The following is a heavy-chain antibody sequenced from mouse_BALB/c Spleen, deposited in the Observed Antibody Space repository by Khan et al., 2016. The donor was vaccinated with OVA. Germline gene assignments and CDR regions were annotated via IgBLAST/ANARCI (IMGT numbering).Heavy chain of an antibody. V-gene: IGHV14-3*02. CDR2: IDPLNGNT. CDR3: VSPNWFAY. Sequence: VQLQQPGTELVKPGASVKLSCTASGFNIKDTYIHWVKQRPEQGLEWIGRIDPLNGNTKYDPKFQGQAPITADTSSNTAYLQLSSLTSEDTAVYYCVSPNWFAYWGQGTLVTVSA. CDR1: GFNIKDTY. J-gene: IGHJ3*01.